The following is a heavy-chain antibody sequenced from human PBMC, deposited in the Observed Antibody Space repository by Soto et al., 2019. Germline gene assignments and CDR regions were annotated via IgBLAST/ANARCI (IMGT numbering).Heavy chain of an antibody. CDR1: GYTFTSYY. V-gene: IGHV1-18*04. CDR2: ISAYNGNT. J-gene: IGHJ3*02. CDR3: ARDSSGWNAFDI. Sequence: ASVKVSCKASGYTFTSYYMHWVRQAPGQGLEWMGRISAYNGNTNYAQKLQGRVTMTTDTSTSTAYMELRSLRSDDTAVYYCARDSSGWNAFDIWGQGTMVTVS. D-gene: IGHD6-19*01.